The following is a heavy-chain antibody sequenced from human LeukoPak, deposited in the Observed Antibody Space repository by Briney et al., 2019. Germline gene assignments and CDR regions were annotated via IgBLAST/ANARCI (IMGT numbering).Heavy chain of an antibody. Sequence: GRSLRLSCAASGFTFSSYGMHWVRQAPGKGLEWVAVISYDGSNKYYADSVKGRFTISRDNSKNTLYLQMNSLRAEDTAVYYCAKDRPGWLPTPLDYWGQGTLVTVSS. CDR3: AKDRPGWLPTPLDY. D-gene: IGHD5-12*01. CDR2: ISYDGSNK. V-gene: IGHV3-30*18. J-gene: IGHJ4*02. CDR1: GFTFSSYG.